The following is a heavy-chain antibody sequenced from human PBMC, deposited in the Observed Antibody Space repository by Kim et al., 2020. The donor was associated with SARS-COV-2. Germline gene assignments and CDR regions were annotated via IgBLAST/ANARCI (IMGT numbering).Heavy chain of an antibody. Sequence: ASVKVSCKASGYTFTNNGVHWVRQAPGQRLEWMGWINTGNGDTNYSHKSQDRVTITRDTSTTTAYMELSRLKSEDTALYYCARGARWLQTYYFDSWGQGTLVTVSS. CDR2: INTGNGDT. J-gene: IGHJ4*02. D-gene: IGHD3-16*01. CDR3: ARGARWLQTYYFDS. V-gene: IGHV1-3*04. CDR1: GYTFTNNG.